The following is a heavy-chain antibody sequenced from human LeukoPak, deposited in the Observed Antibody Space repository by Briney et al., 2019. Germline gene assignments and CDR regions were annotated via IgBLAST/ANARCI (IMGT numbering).Heavy chain of an antibody. Sequence: GGSLRLSCAASGFTFSSYAMSWVRQAPGKGLEWVSGISWNSGSIGYADSVKGRFTISRDNAKNSLYLQMNSLRAEDTALYYCAKGSIVGATDYFDYWGQGTLVTVSS. J-gene: IGHJ4*02. CDR1: GFTFSSYA. D-gene: IGHD1-26*01. V-gene: IGHV3-9*01. CDR2: ISWNSGSI. CDR3: AKGSIVGATDYFDY.